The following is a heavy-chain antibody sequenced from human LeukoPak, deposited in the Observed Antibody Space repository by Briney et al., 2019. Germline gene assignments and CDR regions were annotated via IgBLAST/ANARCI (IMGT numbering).Heavy chain of an antibody. D-gene: IGHD6-13*01. J-gene: IGHJ4*02. Sequence: NSSETLPLTCSVSGGSISSYSWSWIRQPPGKGLERIGDIYYSGSTKYNPSLKSRVTTSVDRSKNEVSLKLSSVTAADTAVYYCARDYSSSYHYFDYWGQGTLVTVSS. V-gene: IGHV4-59*01. CDR3: ARDYSSSYHYFDY. CDR1: GGSISSYS. CDR2: IYYSGST.